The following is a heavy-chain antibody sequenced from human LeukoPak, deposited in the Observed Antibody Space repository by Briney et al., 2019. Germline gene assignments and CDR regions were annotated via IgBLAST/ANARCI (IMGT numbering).Heavy chain of an antibody. V-gene: IGHV3-21*01. J-gene: IGHJ5*02. Sequence: GGSLRLSWAASGFTFSSYSMNWVRQAPGKGLEWVSSISSSSSYIYYADSVKGRFTISRDNAKNSLYLQMNSLRAEDTAVYYCARDRIAAAGTWFDPWGQGTLVTVSS. CDR1: GFTFSSYS. CDR3: ARDRIAAAGTWFDP. CDR2: ISSSSSYI. D-gene: IGHD6-13*01.